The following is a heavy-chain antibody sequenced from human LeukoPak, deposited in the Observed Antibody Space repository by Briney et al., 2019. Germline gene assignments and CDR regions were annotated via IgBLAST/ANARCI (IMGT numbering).Heavy chain of an antibody. CDR3: ARGLKPRYSSSSLSWFDP. CDR2: INTNTGNP. V-gene: IGHV7-4-1*02. J-gene: IGHJ5*02. D-gene: IGHD6-13*01. CDR1: GYTFTSYA. Sequence: ASVKVSCKASGYTFTSYAMNWVRQAPGQGLEWMGWINTNTGNPTYAQGFTGRFVFSLDTSVSTAYLQISSLKAEDTAVYYCARGLKPRYSSSSLSWFDPWGQGTLVTVSS.